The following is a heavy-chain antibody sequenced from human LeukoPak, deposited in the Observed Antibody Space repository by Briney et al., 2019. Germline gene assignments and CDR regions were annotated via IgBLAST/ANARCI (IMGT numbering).Heavy chain of an antibody. V-gene: IGHV4-61*02. D-gene: IGHD5-18*01. J-gene: IGHJ4*02. CDR3: AREVNTAMFSETYYFDY. Sequence: PSQTLSLTCTVSGGSISSGSYYWSWIRQPAGKGLEWIGRIYTSGSTNYNPSLKSRVTISVDTSKNQFSLKLSSVTAADTAVYYCAREVNTAMFSETYYFDYWGQGTLVTVSS. CDR1: GGSISSGSYY. CDR2: IYTSGST.